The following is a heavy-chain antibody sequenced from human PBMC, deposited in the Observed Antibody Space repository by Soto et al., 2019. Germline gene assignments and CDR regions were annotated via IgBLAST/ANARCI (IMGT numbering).Heavy chain of an antibody. CDR3: VADPYYNSGGFGF. Sequence: PGGSLRLSCAASGFSFNDAWMNWVRQAPGKGLEWVGRILTKGEGGTTQSAASVEGRFTISRDVSESTLYLQMNSPKTEDTAVYYCVADPYYNSGGFGFWGQGTLVTVSS. J-gene: IGHJ5*01. V-gene: IGHV3-15*07. CDR1: GFSFNDAW. CDR2: ILTKGEGGTT. D-gene: IGHD2-15*01.